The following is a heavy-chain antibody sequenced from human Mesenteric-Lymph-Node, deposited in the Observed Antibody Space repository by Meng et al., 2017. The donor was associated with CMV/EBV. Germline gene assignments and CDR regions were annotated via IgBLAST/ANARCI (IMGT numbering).Heavy chain of an antibody. J-gene: IGHJ4*02. V-gene: IGHV1-69*05. CDR3: ASPTHGGNFDY. D-gene: IGHD2-15*01. Sequence: SVKVSCKTSGGTFRKYSISWVRQAPGQGLEWVGGIIPVAGTSHYAQKFQGRVTITTDESTSTAYIELSSLRSDDTVVYYCASPTHGGNFDYWGQGSLVTVSS. CDR1: GGTFRKYS. CDR2: IIPVAGTS.